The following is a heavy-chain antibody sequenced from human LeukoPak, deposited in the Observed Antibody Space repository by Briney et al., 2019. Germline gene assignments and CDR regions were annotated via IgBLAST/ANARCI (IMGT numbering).Heavy chain of an antibody. CDR3: ARPRGYEYYFDY. CDR2: IIPIFGTA. D-gene: IGHD5-12*01. V-gene: IGHV1-69*05. Sequence: SVKVSCKASGGTFSSYAISWVRQAPGQGLEWMGGIIPIFGTANYAQKFQGRVTITTDESTSTAYMELSSLRSEDTAVYYCARPRGYEYYFDYWGQGTLVTVSS. CDR1: GGTFSSYA. J-gene: IGHJ4*02.